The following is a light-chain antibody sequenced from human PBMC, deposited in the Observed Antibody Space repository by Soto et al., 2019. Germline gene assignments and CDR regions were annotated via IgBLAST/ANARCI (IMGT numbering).Light chain of an antibody. J-gene: IGKJ5*01. V-gene: IGKV3-15*01. CDR3: QQYNDRPPIT. Sequence: EIVMTQSPATLSVSPGERATLSCRASQSVSSDLAWYHQKPGQAPRLLIYGASTRATGIPARFSGSGSGTEFTLTISGLQSEDFAVYYCQQYNDRPPITFGQGTRLEIK. CDR1: QSVSSD. CDR2: GAS.